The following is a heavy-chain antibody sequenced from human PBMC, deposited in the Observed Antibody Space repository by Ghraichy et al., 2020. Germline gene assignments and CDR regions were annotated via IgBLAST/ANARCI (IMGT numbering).Heavy chain of an antibody. Sequence: ETLSLTCTVSGGSISSSSYYWGWIRQPPGKGLEWIGSIYYSGSTYYNPSLKSRVTISVDTSKNQFSLKLSSVTAADTAVYYCARPGGYCSSTSCYTGNNWNYIYWGQGTLVTVSS. J-gene: IGHJ4*02. CDR2: IYYSGST. D-gene: IGHD2-2*02. V-gene: IGHV4-39*01. CDR1: GGSISSSSYY. CDR3: ARPGGYCSSTSCYTGNNWNYIY.